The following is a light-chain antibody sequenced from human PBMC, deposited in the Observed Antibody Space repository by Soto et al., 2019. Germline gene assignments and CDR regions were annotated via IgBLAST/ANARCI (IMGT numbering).Light chain of an antibody. CDR2: EVS. Sequence: DVVMTQSPLSLPVTLGQPASISCRSSQSLIHSDGSTYLSWFQQRPGQSPRRLIYEVSDRDSGVPDRFAGRGAGTDFTLNISRVEAEDVGVYYCMQGTHWPWTFGQGTEVEIK. CDR1: QSLIHSDGSTY. V-gene: IGKV2-30*02. J-gene: IGKJ1*01. CDR3: MQGTHWPWT.